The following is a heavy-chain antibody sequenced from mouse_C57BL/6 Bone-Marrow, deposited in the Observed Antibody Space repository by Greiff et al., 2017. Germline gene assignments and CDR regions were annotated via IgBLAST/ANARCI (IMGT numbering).Heavy chain of an antibody. V-gene: IGHV14-4*01. CDR3: TSSPSYCDY. Sequence: VQLQQSGAELVRPGASVKLSCTASGFNIKDDYMHWVKQRPEQGLEWIGWIDPENGDTEYASKFQGKATITADTSSNTAYLQLSSLTSEDTAVYYCTSSPSYCDYWGRGTTLTVSS. CDR1: GFNIKDDY. CDR2: IDPENGDT. D-gene: IGHD1-1*01. J-gene: IGHJ2*01.